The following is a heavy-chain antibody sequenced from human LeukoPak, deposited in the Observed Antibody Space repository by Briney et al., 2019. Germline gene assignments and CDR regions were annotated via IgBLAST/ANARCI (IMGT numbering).Heavy chain of an antibody. CDR2: MNPNSGNT. CDR1: GYTFTSYD. D-gene: IGHD2-8*01. V-gene: IGHV1-8*01. J-gene: IGHJ5*02. CDR3: ARLGYCTNGVCYIGFDP. Sequence: GASVKVSCKASGYTFTSYDINWVRQATGQGLEWMGWMNPNSGNTGYAQKFQGRVTMTRNTSISTAYMELSSLRSEDTAVYYCARLGYCTNGVCYIGFDPWGQGTLVTVSS.